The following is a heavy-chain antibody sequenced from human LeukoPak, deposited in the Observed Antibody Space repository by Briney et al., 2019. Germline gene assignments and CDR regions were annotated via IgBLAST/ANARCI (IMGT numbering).Heavy chain of an antibody. CDR3: ARHRLHRLYYDTSGYYHDASDI. V-gene: IGHV1-69*13. CDR1: GGTFSNYG. CDR2: IIPIFGKA. Sequence: SVKVSCKASGGTFSNYGIIWVRQAPGQGLEWMGGIIPIFGKANYAQKFQGRVTITADESTSTAYMELRSLRSDDTAVYYCARHRLHRLYYDTSGYYHDASDIWGQGTMVTVSS. J-gene: IGHJ3*02. D-gene: IGHD3-22*01.